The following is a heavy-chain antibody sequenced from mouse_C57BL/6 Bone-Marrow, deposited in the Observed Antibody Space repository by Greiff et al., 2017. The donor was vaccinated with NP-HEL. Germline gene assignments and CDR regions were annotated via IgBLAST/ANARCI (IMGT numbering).Heavy chain of an antibody. D-gene: IGHD3-2*02. Sequence: DVKLQESGPVLVKPGPSVKISCKASGFTFTDYYMHWVKQSHGTSLEWIGLVYPYNGGTSYNQQFTGKATLTVDTSSSTAYMELSSLTSEDSAVYYCARDSSGYSWFAYWGQGTLVTVSA. J-gene: IGHJ3*01. V-gene: IGHV1-36*01. CDR1: GFTFTDYY. CDR2: VYPYNGGT. CDR3: ARDSSGYSWFAY.